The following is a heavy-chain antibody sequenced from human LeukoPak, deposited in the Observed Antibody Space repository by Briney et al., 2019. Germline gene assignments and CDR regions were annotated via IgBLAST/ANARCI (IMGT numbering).Heavy chain of an antibody. D-gene: IGHD6-13*01. Sequence: SETLSLTCTVYGGSFSGYYWSWIRQPPGKGLEWIGEINHSGSTNYNPSLKSRVTISVDTSKNQFSLKLSSVTAADTAVYYCARGPLRAGYSSSWLYYYYYMDVWGKGTTVAVSS. CDR2: INHSGST. V-gene: IGHV4-34*01. CDR1: GGSFSGYY. J-gene: IGHJ6*03. CDR3: ARGPLRAGYSSSWLYYYYYMDV.